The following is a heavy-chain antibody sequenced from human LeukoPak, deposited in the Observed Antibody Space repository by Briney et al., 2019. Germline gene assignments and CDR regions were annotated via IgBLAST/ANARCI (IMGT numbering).Heavy chain of an antibody. J-gene: IGHJ4*02. CDR1: GFVFSKYG. CDR2: IRSDGSET. D-gene: IGHD2-21*01. Sequence: GGSLRLSCAASGFVFSKYGMHWVRQAPGKGLEWVAFIRSDGSETYYADSVRGRFALSRDNSKTTLFLQMNSLRLEDTAVYYCARDRDWNKYFDYWGQGTLVAVPT. V-gene: IGHV3-30*02. CDR3: ARDRDWNKYFDY.